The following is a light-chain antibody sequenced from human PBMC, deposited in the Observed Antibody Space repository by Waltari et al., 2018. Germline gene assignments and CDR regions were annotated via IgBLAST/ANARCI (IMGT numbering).Light chain of an antibody. J-gene: IGKJ1*01. CDR1: QTLIYTDGNTY. CDR3: MQGTHWPWT. Sequence: DVVMTQSPPSLPVTLGQPASMSCRSSQTLIYTDGNTYLSWFLQRPGQSPRRLIYKVSDRDPGVPDGFRGGGSGTDFTLRIKKVEAEDVGVYYCMQGTHWPWTFGQGTKMEIE. V-gene: IGKV2-30*01. CDR2: KVS.